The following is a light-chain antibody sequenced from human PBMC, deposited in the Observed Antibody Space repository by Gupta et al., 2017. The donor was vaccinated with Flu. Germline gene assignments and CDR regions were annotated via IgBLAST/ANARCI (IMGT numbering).Light chain of an antibody. V-gene: IGKV3-11*01. CDR3: QQRKDWPSIT. CDR1: QNVQNY. Sequence: ERATHSCIASQNVQNYISWDQQKPGQAPRLLMYDTSNRATGIPGRFSGSGSGTDFSLTIIRLEPEDFALYYCQQRKDWPSITFGQGTRLEIK. J-gene: IGKJ5*01. CDR2: DTS.